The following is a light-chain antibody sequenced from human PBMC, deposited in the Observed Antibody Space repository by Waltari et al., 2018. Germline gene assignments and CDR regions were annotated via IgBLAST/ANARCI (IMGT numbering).Light chain of an antibody. Sequence: QAALTQPPSMSGSPGQSVTISCTGTSSDIGDYNRVSWYQHCPGKAPKLMISEVSQRPSGVSNRFSGSKSGNTASLTISGLQAEDEADYYCSSYVDTNTVFGGGTRLTVL. CDR2: EVS. CDR3: SSYVDTNTV. J-gene: IGLJ2*01. CDR1: SSDIGDYNR. V-gene: IGLV2-8*01.